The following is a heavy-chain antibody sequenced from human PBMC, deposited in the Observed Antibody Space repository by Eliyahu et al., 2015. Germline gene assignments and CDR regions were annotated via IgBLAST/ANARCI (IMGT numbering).Heavy chain of an antibody. CDR2: ITGTGDKT. CDR3: AKLTDS. V-gene: IGHV3-23*01. J-gene: IGHJ4*02. CDR1: GFTFSSSS. Sequence: ESGGGLVQSGESLRLSCAASGFTFSSSSMRWVRQAPGKGLEWVSSITGTGDKTYYIDSVKGRFTISRDNSKNTLYLQMNSLRAEDTAIYFCAKLTDSWGQGTLVTVSS.